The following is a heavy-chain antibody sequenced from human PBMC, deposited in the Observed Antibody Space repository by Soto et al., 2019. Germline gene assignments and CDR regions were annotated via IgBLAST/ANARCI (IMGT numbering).Heavy chain of an antibody. V-gene: IGHV1-69*08. Sequence: QVQLVQSGAEVKKPGSSVKVSCKASGGTFSSYTISWVRQAPGQGLEWMGRIIPILGIANYAQKFQGRVTITADKSPSTAYMELSSLRSEDTAVYYCAGDPSSSGIKDWYCDLWGRGTLVTVSS. CDR3: AGDPSSSGIKDWYCDL. CDR2: IIPILGIA. D-gene: IGHD3-22*01. J-gene: IGHJ2*01. CDR1: GGTFSSYT.